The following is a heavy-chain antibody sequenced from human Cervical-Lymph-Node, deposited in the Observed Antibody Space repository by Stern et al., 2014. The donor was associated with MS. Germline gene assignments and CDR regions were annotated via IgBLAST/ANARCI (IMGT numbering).Heavy chain of an antibody. CDR1: GDTFSRNG. V-gene: IGHV1-69*01. CDR3: AQEHHGGNFHA. J-gene: IGHJ4*02. CDR2: TVPIVGRS. D-gene: IGHD4-23*01. Sequence: QVQLVQSGAEAKKPGSSVRVSCNISGDTFSRNGISWVRQAPGQGLEWMGATVPIVGRSNYAQKLRGRLTITADESTKTAYMELSSLRSEDTAVYYCAQEHHGGNFHAWGQGTLVIVSS.